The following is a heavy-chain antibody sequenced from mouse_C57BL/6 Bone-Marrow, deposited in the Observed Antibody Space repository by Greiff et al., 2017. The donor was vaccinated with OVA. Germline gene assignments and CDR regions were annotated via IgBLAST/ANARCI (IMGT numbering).Heavy chain of an antibody. V-gene: IGHV1-64*01. J-gene: IGHJ3*01. D-gene: IGHD1-1*01. CDR1: GYTFTSYW. Sequence: QVQLKQPGAELVKPGASVKLSCKASGYTFTSYWMHWVKQRPGQGLEWIGMIHPNSGSTNYNEKFKGKATLTVDKSSSTAYMQLSSLTSEDSAVYYCARYYYGSSSWFAYWGQGTLVTVSA. CDR3: ARYYYGSSSWFAY. CDR2: IHPNSGST.